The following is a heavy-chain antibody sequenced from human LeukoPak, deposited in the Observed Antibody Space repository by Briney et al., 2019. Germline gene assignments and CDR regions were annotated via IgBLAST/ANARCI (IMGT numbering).Heavy chain of an antibody. CDR1: GFTFSSYS. V-gene: IGHV3-21*01. CDR3: ATYLTGTTEY. J-gene: IGHJ4*02. Sequence: PGGSLRLSCAASGFTFSSYSMNWVRQAPWKGLEWVSSISSSSSYIYYADSVKGRFTISRDNAKNSLYLQMNSLRAEDTAVYYCATYLTGTTEYWGQGTLVTVSS. D-gene: IGHD1-20*01. CDR2: ISSSSSYI.